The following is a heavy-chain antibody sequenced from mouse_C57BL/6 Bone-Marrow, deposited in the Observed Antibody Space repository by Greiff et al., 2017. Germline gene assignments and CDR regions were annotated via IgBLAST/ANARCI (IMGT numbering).Heavy chain of an antibody. Sequence: VKLVESGPGLVAPSQSLSITCTVSGFSLTSYAISWVRQPPGKGLEWLGVIWTGGGTNYNSALKSRLSISKDNSKRQVFLKMNRLQTDDTARYYCARENYAMDYWGQGTSVTVSS. CDR3: ARENYAMDY. J-gene: IGHJ4*01. CDR2: IWTGGGT. CDR1: GFSLTSYA. V-gene: IGHV2-9-1*01.